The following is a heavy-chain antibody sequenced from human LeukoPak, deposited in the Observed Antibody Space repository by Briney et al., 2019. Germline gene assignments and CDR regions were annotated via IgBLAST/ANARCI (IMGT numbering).Heavy chain of an antibody. D-gene: IGHD1-26*01. CDR2: ISSTSSTI. V-gene: IGHV3-48*01. CDR1: GFTFSSYS. CDR3: ASWWELKY. Sequence: GGSLRLSCAASGFTFSSYSMNWVRQAPGKGLEWVSYISSTSSTIYYADPVKGRFTISRDNAKNSLYLQMNSLRAEDTAVYYCASWWELKYWGQGTLVTVSS. J-gene: IGHJ4*02.